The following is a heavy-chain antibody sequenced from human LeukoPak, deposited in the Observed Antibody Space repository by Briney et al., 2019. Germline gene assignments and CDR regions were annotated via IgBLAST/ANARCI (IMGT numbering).Heavy chain of an antibody. CDR3: ARSTGGSYPSFDY. J-gene: IGHJ4*02. CDR1: GFTFSSYA. D-gene: IGHD1-26*01. V-gene: IGHV3-30*04. CDR2: IAYDGSDK. Sequence: PGGSLRLSCAASGFTFSSYAMHWVRQAPGKGLEGVALIAYDGSDKYYADSVKGRFTISRDNSKNTLYLQMNSLRAEDTAVYYCARSTGGSYPSFDYWGQGTLVTVSS.